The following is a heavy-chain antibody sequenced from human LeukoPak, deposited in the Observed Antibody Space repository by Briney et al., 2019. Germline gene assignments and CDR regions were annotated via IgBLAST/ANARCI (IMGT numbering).Heavy chain of an antibody. D-gene: IGHD4-23*01. V-gene: IGHV4-39*01. CDR2: IYYSGST. Sequence: PSETLSLTCIVSGGPISSSSYYWGWIRQPPGKGLEWIGNIYYSGSTYYNPSLKSRVTISVDTSKNQFSLKLSSVTAAGTAVYYCARGIRWNDYWGQGTLVTVSS. J-gene: IGHJ4*02. CDR3: ARGIRWNDY. CDR1: GGPISSSSYY.